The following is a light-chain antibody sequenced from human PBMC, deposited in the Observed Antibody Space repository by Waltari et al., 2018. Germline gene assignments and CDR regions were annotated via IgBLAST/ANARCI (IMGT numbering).Light chain of an antibody. CDR1: KLGDNS. CDR3: QSADSSGTYVV. J-gene: IGLJ2*01. V-gene: IGLV3-25*03. CDR2: QDS. Sequence: SYELTQPPSVSVSPGQTASITCSGEKLGDNSACWYQQKPGQSPGLVIYQDSKRPSGIPERFSGSSSGTTVTLTISGVQAEDEADYYCQSADSSGTYVVFGGGTKLTVL.